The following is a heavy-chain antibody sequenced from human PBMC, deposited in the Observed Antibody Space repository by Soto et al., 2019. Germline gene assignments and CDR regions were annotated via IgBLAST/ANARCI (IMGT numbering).Heavy chain of an antibody. CDR3: ARGGSSDWQVALDI. V-gene: IGHV5-51*01. Sequence: PGESLKISCKGSGYSFTTNWIGWVRQMPGKGLEWMGVIYPGDSDTRYSPSFQGQVAISVDKSINTAYLQWSSLKASDTAMYYCARGGSSDWQVALDIWGQGTMVTVSS. D-gene: IGHD6-19*01. CDR1: GYSFTTNW. J-gene: IGHJ3*02. CDR2: IYPGDSDT.